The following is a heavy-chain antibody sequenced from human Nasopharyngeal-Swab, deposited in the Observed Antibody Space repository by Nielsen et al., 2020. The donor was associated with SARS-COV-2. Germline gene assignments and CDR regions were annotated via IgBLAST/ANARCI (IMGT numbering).Heavy chain of an antibody. CDR2: ISSSSSTI. J-gene: IGHJ4*02. CDR3: ARDRAPYCGGDCYSLNY. D-gene: IGHD2-21*02. CDR1: GFTFSSYS. V-gene: IGHV3-48*02. Sequence: GGSLRLSFAASGFTFSSYSMNWVRQAPGKGLEWVSYISSSSSTIYYADSVKGRFTISRDNAKNSLYLQMNSLRDEDTAVYYCARDRAPYCGGDCYSLNYWGQGTLVTVSS.